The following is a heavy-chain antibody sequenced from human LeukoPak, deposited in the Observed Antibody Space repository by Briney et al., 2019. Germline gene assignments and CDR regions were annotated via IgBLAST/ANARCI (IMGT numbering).Heavy chain of an antibody. V-gene: IGHV3-53*01. D-gene: IGHD4-17*01. Sequence: GGSLRLSCAASGFTVSSNYMSWVRQAPGKGLEWVSVVYSSGSTYYADSVKGRFTISRDNSKNTLYLQMNSLRAEDTAVYYCARTVTMEWYFDLWGRGTLVTVSS. J-gene: IGHJ2*01. CDR1: GFTVSSNY. CDR2: VYSSGST. CDR3: ARTVTMEWYFDL.